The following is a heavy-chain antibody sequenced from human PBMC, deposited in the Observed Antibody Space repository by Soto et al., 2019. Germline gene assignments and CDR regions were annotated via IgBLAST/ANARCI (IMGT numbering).Heavy chain of an antibody. Sequence: QVQLVESGGGVVQPGRSLRLSCAASGFTFSTFAMNWVRQAPGKGLEWVAIIWSDGNHKFYADSVKGRFTISRDNSKNTLYLEMDSLRAEDTAIYYCATRVSGTDIIQPAAMPFDYWGQGTLVTVSS. V-gene: IGHV3-33*01. D-gene: IGHD2-2*01. CDR1: GFTFSTFA. CDR2: IWSDGNHK. J-gene: IGHJ4*02. CDR3: ATRVSGTDIIQPAAMPFDY.